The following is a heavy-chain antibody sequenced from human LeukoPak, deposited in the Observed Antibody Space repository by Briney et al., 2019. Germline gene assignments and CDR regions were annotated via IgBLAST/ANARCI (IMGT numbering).Heavy chain of an antibody. J-gene: IGHJ4*02. CDR2: ISYDGSKR. V-gene: IGHV3-30-3*01. Sequence: PGRSLRLSCAASGFTFSTYAVHWVRQAPGKGLEWVAVISYDGSKRYYADSVKGRFTISRDNAKSSLYLQMNSLRAEDTAVYYCARAMSFYYGSAFDYWGQGTLVTVSS. D-gene: IGHD3-10*01. CDR3: ARAMSFYYGSAFDY. CDR1: GFTFSTYA.